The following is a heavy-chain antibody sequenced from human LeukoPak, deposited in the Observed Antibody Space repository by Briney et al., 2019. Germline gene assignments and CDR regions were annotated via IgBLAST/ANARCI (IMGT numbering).Heavy chain of an antibody. V-gene: IGHV3-30*04. D-gene: IGHD6-19*01. CDR2: ISYDGSNK. J-gene: IGHJ5*02. CDR3: ARGGGSGWYNWFDP. CDR1: GFTFSSYA. Sequence: GGSLRLSCAASGFTFSSYAMHWVRQAPGKGLEWVAVISYDGSNKYYADSVKGRLTISRDNSKNTLYPQMNSLRAEDTAVYYCARGGGSGWYNWFDPWGQGTLVTVSS.